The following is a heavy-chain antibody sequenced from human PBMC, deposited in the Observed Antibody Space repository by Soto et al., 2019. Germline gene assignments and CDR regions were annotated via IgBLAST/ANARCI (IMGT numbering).Heavy chain of an antibody. J-gene: IGHJ5*02. CDR1: GFTLSRSL. CDR2: IKSNGGKR. Sequence: SLRRSCEPRGFTLSRSLLSRYRQAPGKGLEWVANIKSNGGKRYYADSVKGRFTISRDNAKNSLYLQMNSLRPEDTALYYCARHLDTAMVIPVWFDPWGQGTLVTVSS. V-gene: IGHV3-7*03. CDR3: ARHLDTAMVIPVWFDP. D-gene: IGHD5-18*01.